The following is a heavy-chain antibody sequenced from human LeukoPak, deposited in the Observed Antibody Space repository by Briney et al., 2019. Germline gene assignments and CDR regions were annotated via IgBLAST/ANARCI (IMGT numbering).Heavy chain of an antibody. CDR2: INHSGST. J-gene: IGHJ6*03. D-gene: IGHD5-18*01. CDR3: ARGSWTQPSYYYYYYMDV. V-gene: IGHV4-34*01. Sequence: SETLSLTCAVYGGSFSGYYWSWIRQPPGKGLEWIGEINHSGSTNYNPSLKSRVTISVDTSKNQFSLKLSSVTAADTAVYYCARGSWTQPSYYYYYYMDVWGKGTTVTVSS. CDR1: GGSFSGYY.